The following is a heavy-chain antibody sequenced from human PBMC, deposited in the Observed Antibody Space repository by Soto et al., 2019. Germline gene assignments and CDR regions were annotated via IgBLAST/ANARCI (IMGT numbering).Heavy chain of an antibody. J-gene: IGHJ4*02. CDR2: IIPIFGTA. V-gene: IGHV1-69*12. CDR3: ARDVIYDYVWGMLHPLG. CDR1: GGTFSSYA. D-gene: IGHD3-16*01. Sequence: QVQLVQSGAEVKKPGSSVKVSCKASGGTFSSYAISWVRQAPGQGLEWMGGIIPIFGTANYAQKFQGRVTITAXXSXSXXYMELSSLRSEDTAVYYCARDVIYDYVWGMLHPLGWGQGTLVTVSS.